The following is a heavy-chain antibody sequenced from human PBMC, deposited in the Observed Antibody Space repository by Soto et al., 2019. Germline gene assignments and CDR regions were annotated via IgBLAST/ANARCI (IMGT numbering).Heavy chain of an antibody. J-gene: IGHJ6*02. V-gene: IGHV3-30*18. D-gene: IGHD3-3*01. Sequence: GGSLRLSCAASGFTFSSYGMHWVRQAPGKGLEWVAVISYDGSNKYYADSMKGRFTISRDNSKNTLYLQMNSLRAEDTAVYYCAKSYYDFWSGYYTGYYGMDVWGQGTTVTVSS. CDR2: ISYDGSNK. CDR3: AKSYYDFWSGYYTGYYGMDV. CDR1: GFTFSSYG.